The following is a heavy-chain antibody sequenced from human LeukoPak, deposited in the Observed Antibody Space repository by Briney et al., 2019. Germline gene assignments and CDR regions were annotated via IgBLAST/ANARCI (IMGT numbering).Heavy chain of an antibody. D-gene: IGHD3-10*01. CDR2: INPNSGGT. CDR3: ARAHQLWFGELLGGGFDY. V-gene: IGHV1-2*02. Sequence: ASVKVSCKASGYTFTGYYMHWVRQAPGQGLEWMGWINPNSGGTNYAQKFQGRVTMTRDTSISTAYMELSRLRSDDTAVYYCARAHQLWFGELLGGGFDYWGQGTLVTVSS. J-gene: IGHJ4*02. CDR1: GYTFTGYY.